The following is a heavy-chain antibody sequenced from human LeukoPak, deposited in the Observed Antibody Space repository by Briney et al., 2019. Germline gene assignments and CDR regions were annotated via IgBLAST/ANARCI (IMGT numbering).Heavy chain of an antibody. CDR1: GFTFSRYW. D-gene: IGHD5-24*01. CDR3: AKLLRDVTIYDF. V-gene: IGHV3-7*01. Sequence: GGSLRLSCAASGFTFSRYWMSWVRQAPGKGLAWVASINQDESAKRYVDSVKGRFTISRDNTKNSLFLQMNSLRAEDAAFYYCAKLLRDVTIYDFWGHGTLVTVSS. CDR2: INQDESAK. J-gene: IGHJ4*01.